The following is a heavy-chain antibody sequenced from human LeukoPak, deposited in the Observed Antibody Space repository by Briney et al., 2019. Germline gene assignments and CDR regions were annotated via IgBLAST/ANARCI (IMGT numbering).Heavy chain of an antibody. V-gene: IGHV3-7*01. Sequence: GGSLRLSCAASGFTFSSYWMSWVRQAPGKGLEWVANIKQDGSEKYYVDSVKGRFTISRDNAKNSLYLQMNSLRAEDTAVYYCARDPGAVRGDWFDPWGQGTLVTVSS. CDR3: ARDPGAVRGDWFDP. D-gene: IGHD3-10*01. CDR1: GFTFSSYW. CDR2: IKQDGSEK. J-gene: IGHJ5*02.